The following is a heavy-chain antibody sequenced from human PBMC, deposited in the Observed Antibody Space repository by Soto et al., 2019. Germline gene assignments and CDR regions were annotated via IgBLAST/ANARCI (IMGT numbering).Heavy chain of an antibody. CDR1: CGSSIDGGYY. CDR2: IYYTGTT. CDR3: ARLGGYYQAFDQ. Sequence: LEIPCLPWSVSCGSSIDGGYYWGLVPLPPGQGLQWVGYIYYTGTTSYNPSLKGRVTVSLDTSKKQFSLKLRSVTAADTAVYFCARLGGYYQAFDQWGQGALVTVSS. V-gene: IGHV4-61*05. J-gene: IGHJ4*01. D-gene: IGHD3-22*01.